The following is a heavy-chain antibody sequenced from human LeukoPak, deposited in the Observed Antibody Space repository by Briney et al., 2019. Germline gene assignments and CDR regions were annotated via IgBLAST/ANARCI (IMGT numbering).Heavy chain of an antibody. CDR3: ARDLSDYYGSGSYRPIDGFDI. Sequence: SSETLSLTCAVYGGSFSGYYWSWIRQPPGKGLEWIGEINHSGSPNYNPSLKSRVTISIDTSKNKFSLKLSTVTAADTAVYYCARDLSDYYGSGSYRPIDGFDIWGQGTMVTVSS. CDR2: INHSGSP. V-gene: IGHV4-34*01. D-gene: IGHD3-10*01. CDR1: GGSFSGYY. J-gene: IGHJ3*02.